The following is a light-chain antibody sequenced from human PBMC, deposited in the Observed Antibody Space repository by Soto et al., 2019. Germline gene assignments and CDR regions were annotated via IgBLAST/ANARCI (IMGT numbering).Light chain of an antibody. Sequence: QSALTQPASVSGSPGQSITISCTGTSSDVGGYNYVSWYQQHPGKAPKLMIYEVSNRPSGVSNRFSGSKSGNTASLTISGRQEEDEADYYCSSYTTSSTHWVFGGGTQLTVL. J-gene: IGLJ3*02. CDR3: SSYTTSSTHWV. CDR2: EVS. CDR1: SSDVGGYNY. V-gene: IGLV2-14*01.